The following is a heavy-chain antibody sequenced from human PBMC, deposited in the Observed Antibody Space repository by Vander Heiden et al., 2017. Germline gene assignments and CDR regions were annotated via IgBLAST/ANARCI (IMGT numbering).Heavy chain of an antibody. CDR1: GGSISSYH. Sequence: QVQLQESDPGLVKPSETLSLTCTVSGGSISSYHWSWIRPPAGKGLEWIGRVYVSGSADYNPSVRSRATMSVDASKTQFSLKLTSVTAADTAVYYCARDRSSRWDKDYFDYWGQGTLVTVSS. J-gene: IGHJ4*02. CDR2: VYVSGSA. D-gene: IGHD6-13*01. V-gene: IGHV4-4*07. CDR3: ARDRSSRWDKDYFDY.